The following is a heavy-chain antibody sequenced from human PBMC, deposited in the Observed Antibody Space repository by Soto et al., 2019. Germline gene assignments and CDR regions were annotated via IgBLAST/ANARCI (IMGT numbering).Heavy chain of an antibody. Sequence: PSETLSLTCTVSGVSISSYYWSWIRQPAGKGLEWIGRIYTSGSTNYNPSLKSRVTMSVDTSKNQFSLKLSSVTAADTAVYYCARDRWERDYYGSGSYNYYGMDVWGQGTTVTVSS. J-gene: IGHJ6*02. V-gene: IGHV4-4*07. D-gene: IGHD3-10*01. CDR1: GVSISSYY. CDR2: IYTSGST. CDR3: ARDRWERDYYGSGSYNYYGMDV.